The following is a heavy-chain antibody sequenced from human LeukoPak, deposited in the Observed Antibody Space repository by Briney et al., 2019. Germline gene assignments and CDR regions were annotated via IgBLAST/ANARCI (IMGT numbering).Heavy chain of an antibody. CDR2: LSNRGSDI. Sequence: GGSLRLSCAVSGFTFSDHYMTWIRQAPGRGLEYISYLSNRGSDIFYADSVKGRFSISRDNAKNSLYLQMNSLRVEDTAMYYCARGHWGLDYWGQGTLVTVSS. J-gene: IGHJ4*02. CDR3: ARGHWGLDY. D-gene: IGHD7-27*01. CDR1: GFTFSDHY. V-gene: IGHV3-11*01.